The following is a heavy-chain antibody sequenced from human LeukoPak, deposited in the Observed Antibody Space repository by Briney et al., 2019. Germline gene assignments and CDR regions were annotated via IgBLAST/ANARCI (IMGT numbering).Heavy chain of an antibody. D-gene: IGHD3-10*01. CDR1: GYTFVDHY. Sequence: ASVKVSCKASGYTFVDHYIHWVRQAPGQGLEWMGWINPKRGGTTYAEKFEGRVTMTSDTAISTVYMELTSLRSDDTAFYYCAREVKVPGELLGGFDSWGQGSLVTVSS. CDR3: AREVKVPGELLGGFDS. V-gene: IGHV1-2*02. J-gene: IGHJ5*01. CDR2: INPKRGGT.